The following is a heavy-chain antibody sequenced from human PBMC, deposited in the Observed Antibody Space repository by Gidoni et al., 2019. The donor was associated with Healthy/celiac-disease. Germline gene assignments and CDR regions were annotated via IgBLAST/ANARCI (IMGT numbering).Heavy chain of an antibody. Sequence: EVQLVESGGGLIQPGGSLRLSCAASGFTVSSNYMSWVRQAPGKGLEWVSVIYSGGSTYDADSVKGRFTISRDNSKNTLYLQMNSLRAEDTAVYYCARISAGGYYYYYYMDVWGKGTTVTVSS. CDR3: ARISAGGYYYYYYMDV. D-gene: IGHD3-10*01. CDR1: GFTVSSNY. J-gene: IGHJ6*03. CDR2: IYSGGST. V-gene: IGHV3-53*01.